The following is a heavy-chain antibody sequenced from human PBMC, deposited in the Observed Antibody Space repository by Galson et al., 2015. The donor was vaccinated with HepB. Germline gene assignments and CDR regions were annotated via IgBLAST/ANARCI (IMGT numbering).Heavy chain of an antibody. CDR2: IWYDGSNK. Sequence: SLRLSCAASGFTFSSYGMHWVRQAPGKGLEWVAVIWYDGSNKYYADSVKGRFTISRDNSKNTLYLQMNSLRAEDTAVYYCARDREVVLSYDTPGDYWGQGTLVTVSS. CDR1: GFTFSSYG. V-gene: IGHV3-33*01. J-gene: IGHJ4*02. CDR3: ARDREVVLSYDTPGDY. D-gene: IGHD3-22*01.